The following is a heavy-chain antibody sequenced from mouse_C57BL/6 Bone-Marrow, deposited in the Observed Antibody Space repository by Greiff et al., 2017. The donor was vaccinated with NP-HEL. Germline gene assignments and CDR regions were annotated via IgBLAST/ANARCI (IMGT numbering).Heavy chain of an antibody. J-gene: IGHJ1*03. Sequence: VQLQQSGAELVRPGASVNLSCTASGFNIKDDYMHWVKQRPEQGLEWIGWIDPENGDTEYASKFQGKATITADTSANTAYLQLSSLTSEDTAVYYCTTWITTVVEGYFDVWGTGTTVTVSS. D-gene: IGHD1-1*01. CDR2: IDPENGDT. CDR3: TTWITTVVEGYFDV. CDR1: GFNIKDDY. V-gene: IGHV14-4*01.